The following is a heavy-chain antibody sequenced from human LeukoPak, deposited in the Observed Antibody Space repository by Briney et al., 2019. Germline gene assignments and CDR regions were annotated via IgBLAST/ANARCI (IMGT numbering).Heavy chain of an antibody. J-gene: IGHJ1*01. CDR1: GFTFSSYS. V-gene: IGHV3-23*01. D-gene: IGHD6-13*01. CDR2: ISGSGGST. Sequence: GGSLRLSCAASGFTFSSYSMNWVRQAPGKGLEWVSAISGSGGSTYYADSVKGRFTISRDNSKNTLYLQMNSLRAEDTAVYYCAKDIGSGAYSSSWYGPEYFQHWGQGTLVTVSS. CDR3: AKDIGSGAYSSSWYGPEYFQH.